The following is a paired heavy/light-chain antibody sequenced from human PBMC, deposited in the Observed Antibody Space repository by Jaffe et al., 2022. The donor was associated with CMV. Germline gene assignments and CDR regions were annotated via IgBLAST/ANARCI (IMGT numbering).Light chain of an antibody. J-gene: IGLJ2*01. Sequence: QSALTQPPSASGSPGQSLTISCTGTSSDVGGYNYVSWYQQRPGEAPKLMIYEVHKRPSGVPDRFSGSKSGNRASLTVSGLQAEDEADYYCSSYAGSNNFHVVFGGGTKLTVL. CDR1: SSDVGGYNY. V-gene: IGLV2-8*01. CDR3: SSYAGSNNFHVV. CDR2: EVH.
Heavy chain of an antibody. V-gene: IGHV3-9*01. CDR3: AKGLPGNAYSLGY. CDR2: ISWGGGNI. D-gene: IGHD3-16*01. Sequence: EVQLVESGGGLVQPGRSLRLSCAASGFTFDDSAMHWVRQGPGKGLEWVSGISWGGGNIGYADSVKGRFTISRDNAKNSLYLQLNSLRAEDTALYYCAKGLPGNAYSLGYWGQGTLVTVSS. J-gene: IGHJ4*02. CDR1: GFTFDDSA.